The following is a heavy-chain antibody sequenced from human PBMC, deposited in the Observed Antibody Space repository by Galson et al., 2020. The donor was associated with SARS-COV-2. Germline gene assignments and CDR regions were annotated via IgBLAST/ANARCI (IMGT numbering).Heavy chain of an antibody. Sequence: GESLKISCGVSGFAFSGSAIHWVRQASGKGLEWVGRIRNKDNNYATAYAASVNDRFTISRDDSKSTAYLQMNSLKTEDTAVYHCTRFVEGANYFDYWGQGALVTVSS. D-gene: IGHD1-1*01. V-gene: IGHV3-73*01. CDR2: IRNKDNNYAT. J-gene: IGHJ4*02. CDR3: TRFVEGANYFDY. CDR1: GFAFSGSA.